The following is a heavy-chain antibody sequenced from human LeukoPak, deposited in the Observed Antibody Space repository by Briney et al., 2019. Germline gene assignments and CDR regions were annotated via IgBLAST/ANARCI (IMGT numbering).Heavy chain of an antibody. D-gene: IGHD2-8*02. V-gene: IGHV4-61*02. J-gene: IGHJ6*03. Sequence: SETLSLTCTVSGGSISSGSYYWSWIRQPAGKGLEWIGRIYTSGSTNYNPSLKSRVTISVDTSKNQFSLKLSSVSAADTAVYYCARDCGVVFCYYYMYVWVKGTTVTVSS. CDR3: ARDCGVVFCYYYMYV. CDR1: GGSISSGSYY. CDR2: IYTSGST.